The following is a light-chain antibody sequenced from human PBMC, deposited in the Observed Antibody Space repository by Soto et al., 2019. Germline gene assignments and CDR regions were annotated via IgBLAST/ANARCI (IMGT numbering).Light chain of an antibody. CDR1: YANIGAGYE. CDR3: QSYDNSLSGSGV. J-gene: IGLJ3*02. V-gene: IGLV1-40*01. Sequence: QSVLTQPPSVSGAPGQRVTISCTGSYANIGAGYEVHWYQQIPGTAPKLLISGHNNRPSGVPDRFFGSKSGTSASLTIIGLQAEDEADYYCQSYDNSLSGSGVFGGGTKLTDL. CDR2: GHN.